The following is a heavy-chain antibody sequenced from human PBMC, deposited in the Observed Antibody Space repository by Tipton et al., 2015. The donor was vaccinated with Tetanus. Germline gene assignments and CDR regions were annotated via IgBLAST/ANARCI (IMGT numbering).Heavy chain of an antibody. J-gene: IGHJ4*02. V-gene: IGHV2-5*01. CDR1: GFSLDSTGVG. CDR3: ARGVFPALWAFDF. Sequence: LVKPTQTLTLTCTFSGFSLDSTGVGVGWIRQPRGKALECLAVVFWNGDQRCSPSLKSRLSITRDPSKNLVVLTMTNMEPVDTATYYCARGVFPALWAFDFWGQGTLVAVPS. D-gene: IGHD2-2*01. CDR2: VFWNGDQ.